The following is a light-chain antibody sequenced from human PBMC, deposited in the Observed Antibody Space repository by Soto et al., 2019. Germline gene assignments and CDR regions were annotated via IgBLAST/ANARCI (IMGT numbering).Light chain of an antibody. Sequence: EIALTQSPGTLSLSPGERATLSCRASQSVSSSYLAWYQQKPGQAPRLLIYGASSRATGIPDRFSGSGSGTDFTLTISRLEREDFAVYYCQQYGSSPLYTFGQVTKLEIK. J-gene: IGKJ2*01. CDR3: QQYGSSPLYT. CDR2: GAS. CDR1: QSVSSSY. V-gene: IGKV3-20*01.